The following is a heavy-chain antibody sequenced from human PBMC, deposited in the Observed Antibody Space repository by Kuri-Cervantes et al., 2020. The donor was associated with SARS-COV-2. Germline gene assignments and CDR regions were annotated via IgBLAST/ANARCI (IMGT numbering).Heavy chain of an antibody. Sequence: SETLSLTCYVCVGTFSHTTGSWIRQPAGKGLEWIGRIYTSGSTNYNPSLKSRVTMSVDTSKNQFSLKLSSVTAADTAVYYCARERESFGVVDAFDIWGQGTMVTVSS. CDR3: ARERESFGVVDAFDI. J-gene: IGHJ3*02. D-gene: IGHD3-10*01. CDR2: IYTSGST. CDR1: VGTFSHTT. V-gene: IGHV4-4*07.